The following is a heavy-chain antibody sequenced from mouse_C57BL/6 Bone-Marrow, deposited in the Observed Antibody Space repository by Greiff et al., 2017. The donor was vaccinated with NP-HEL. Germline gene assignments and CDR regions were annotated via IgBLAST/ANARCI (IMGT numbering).Heavy chain of an antibody. CDR3: ANSGY. V-gene: IGHV5-4*03. Sequence: EVKLVESGGGLVKPGGSLKLSCAASGFTFSSYAMSWVRQTPEKRLEWVATISDGGSYTYYPDNVKGRFTISRDNAKNNRYLQMSHLKSEDTAMYYCANSGYWGQGTTLTVSS. J-gene: IGHJ2*01. CDR1: GFTFSSYA. D-gene: IGHD1-3*01. CDR2: ISDGGSYT.